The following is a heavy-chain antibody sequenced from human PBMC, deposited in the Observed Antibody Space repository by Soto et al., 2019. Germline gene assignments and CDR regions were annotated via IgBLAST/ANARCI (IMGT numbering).Heavy chain of an antibody. V-gene: IGHV3-30-3*01. D-gene: IGHD3-22*01. CDR3: AREEGYYDSSGYAQGYFDY. Sequence: QVQLVESGGGVVQPGRSLRLSCAASGFTFSSYAMHWVRQAPGKGLEWVAVISYDGSNKYYADSVKGRFTISRDNSKNTVYLQMNSLRAEDTAVYYCAREEGYYDSSGYAQGYFDYWGQGTLVTVSS. J-gene: IGHJ4*02. CDR1: GFTFSSYA. CDR2: ISYDGSNK.